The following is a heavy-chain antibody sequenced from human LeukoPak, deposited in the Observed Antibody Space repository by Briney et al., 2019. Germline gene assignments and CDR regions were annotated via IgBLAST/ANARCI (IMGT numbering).Heavy chain of an antibody. CDR1: GYTFTDYY. Sequence: ASVTVSCKASGYTFTDYYMHWVRQAPGQGLEWMGRINPNSGGTNYAQKFQGRVTMTRDTSISTAYMELSRLRSDDTAVFYCARTVHHSSGYYFSNWFDPWGQGTLVTVSS. CDR2: INPNSGGT. J-gene: IGHJ5*02. CDR3: ARTVHHSSGYYFSNWFDP. D-gene: IGHD3-22*01. V-gene: IGHV1-2*06.